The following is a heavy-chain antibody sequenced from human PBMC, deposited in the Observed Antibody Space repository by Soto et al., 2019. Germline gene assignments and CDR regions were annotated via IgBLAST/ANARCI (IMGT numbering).Heavy chain of an antibody. Sequence: GGSLRRSCAASGFTFDDYAMHWVRQAPGKGLEWVSGISWNSGSIGYADSVKGRFTISRDNAKNSLYLQMNSLRAEDTALYYCAKEPFDIWGQGTMVTF. CDR2: ISWNSGSI. J-gene: IGHJ3*02. CDR1: GFTFDDYA. V-gene: IGHV3-9*01. CDR3: AKEPFDI.